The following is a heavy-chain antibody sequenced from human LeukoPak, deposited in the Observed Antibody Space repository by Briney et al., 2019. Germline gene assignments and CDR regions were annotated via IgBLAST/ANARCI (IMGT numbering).Heavy chain of an antibody. Sequence: APLRLCCAASGSTFSSYNMNWVRQPPAKGLEWGSSISSSSSYIYYAASVKSRFTISRDNAKNSLYLQMNRLRAEDTPVYYCARDGLTYSGDYVPDYWGQGTLVTVSS. J-gene: IGHJ4*02. CDR2: ISSSSSYI. V-gene: IGHV3-21*01. CDR3: ARDGLTYSGDYVPDY. D-gene: IGHD4-17*01. CDR1: GSTFSSYN.